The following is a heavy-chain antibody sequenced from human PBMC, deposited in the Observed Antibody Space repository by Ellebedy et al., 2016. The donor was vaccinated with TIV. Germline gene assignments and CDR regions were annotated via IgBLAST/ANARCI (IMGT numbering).Heavy chain of an antibody. CDR1: GFTFNSYA. Sequence: GGSLRLXXAASGFTFNSYAMNWVRQAPGRGPEWVSAISGSRHRTYYADSVKGRFTISRDNSKNTLFVEMNSLRAEDTAVYYCAKDYGDSDFYYYNYGMDVWGQGTTVTVSS. V-gene: IGHV3-23*01. D-gene: IGHD4-17*01. J-gene: IGHJ6*02. CDR2: ISGSRHRT. CDR3: AKDYGDSDFYYYNYGMDV.